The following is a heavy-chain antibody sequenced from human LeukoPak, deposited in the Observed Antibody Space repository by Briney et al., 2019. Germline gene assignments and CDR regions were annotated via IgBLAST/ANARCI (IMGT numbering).Heavy chain of an antibody. CDR1: GGSISSSSYY. D-gene: IGHD3-10*01. J-gene: IGHJ6*03. Sequence: SETLSLTCTVSGGSISSSSYYWGWIRQPPGKGLEWIGSSYYSGSTYYNPSLNSRVTISVDPSKNQFSLKLSSVSAADTAVYYCARDLDHYYGSGSYPGYYYLDVWGKGTTVTISS. V-gene: IGHV4-39*07. CDR3: ARDLDHYYGSGSYPGYYYLDV. CDR2: SYYSGST.